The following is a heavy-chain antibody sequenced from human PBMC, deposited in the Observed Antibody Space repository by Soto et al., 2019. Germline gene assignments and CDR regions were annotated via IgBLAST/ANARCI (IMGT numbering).Heavy chain of an antibody. J-gene: IGHJ5*02. CDR2: ISAYNGNT. V-gene: IGHV1-18*01. CDR3: ARVRDFWSGSSWFDP. D-gene: IGHD3-3*01. Sequence: GASVKVSCKASGYTFTSYGISWVRQAPGQGLEWMGWISAYNGNTNYAQKLQGRVTMTTDTSTSTAYMELRSLRSDDTAVYYCARVRDFWSGSSWFDPWGQGTLVTVSS. CDR1: GYTFTSYG.